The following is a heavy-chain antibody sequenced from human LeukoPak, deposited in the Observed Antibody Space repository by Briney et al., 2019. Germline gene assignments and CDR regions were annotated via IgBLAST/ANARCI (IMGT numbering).Heavy chain of an antibody. D-gene: IGHD6-19*01. J-gene: IGHJ4*02. CDR3: ARVGVGTVAGNYFDD. Sequence: PGGSLRLSCAASGFTFSNYWMNWVRQAPGKGPEWVANIKYDGGERFYVDSLKGRFTISRHNSDNTLYLEMNSLRPDDTAVYYCARVGVGTVAGNYFDDWGQGTLVTVSS. V-gene: IGHV3-7*05. CDR1: GFTFSNYW. CDR2: IKYDGGER.